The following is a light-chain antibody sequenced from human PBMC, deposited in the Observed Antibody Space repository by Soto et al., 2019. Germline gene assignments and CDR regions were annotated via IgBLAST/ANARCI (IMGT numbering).Light chain of an antibody. CDR3: HQYGRPPLT. V-gene: IGKV3-20*01. J-gene: IGKJ4*01. Sequence: EIVLTQAPGTLSLSPGESATLSCRVSESISSTSLAWYQQKPGQAPRLLIYGTSSRATDIPGRFTGSGSGTDFTLTIRRLEPEDFAVYYCHQYGRPPLTFGVGTKVDIK. CDR1: ESISSTS. CDR2: GTS.